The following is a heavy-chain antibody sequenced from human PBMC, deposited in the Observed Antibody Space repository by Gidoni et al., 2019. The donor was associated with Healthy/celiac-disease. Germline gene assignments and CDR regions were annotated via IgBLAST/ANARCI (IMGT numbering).Heavy chain of an antibody. J-gene: IGHJ6*02. CDR2: IRSKAYGGTT. V-gene: IGHV3-49*03. CDR3: TRADGLWFGELSAYYYGMDV. D-gene: IGHD3-10*01. Sequence: EVQLVESGGGLVQPGRSLRLSCTASGFTFGDYAMSWFRQAPGKGLEWVGFIRSKAYGGTTEYAASVKGRFTISRDDSKSIAYLQMNSLKTEDTAVYYCTRADGLWFGELSAYYYGMDVWGQGTTVTVSS. CDR1: GFTFGDYA.